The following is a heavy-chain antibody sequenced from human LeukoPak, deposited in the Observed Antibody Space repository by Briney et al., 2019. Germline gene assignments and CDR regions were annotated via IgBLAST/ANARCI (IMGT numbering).Heavy chain of an antibody. Sequence: GGSLRLSCAASGFTFSSYSMNWVRQAPGKGLEWVSSISSSSSYIYYADSVKGRFTISRDNAKNSLYQQMNSLRAEDTAVYYCARGSTYYDSSGQVPFDYWGQGTLVTVSS. V-gene: IGHV3-21*01. CDR2: ISSSSSYI. J-gene: IGHJ4*02. D-gene: IGHD3-22*01. CDR3: ARGSTYYDSSGQVPFDY. CDR1: GFTFSSYS.